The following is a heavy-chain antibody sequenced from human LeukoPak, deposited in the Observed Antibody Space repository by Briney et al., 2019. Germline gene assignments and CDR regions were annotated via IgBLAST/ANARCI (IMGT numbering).Heavy chain of an antibody. Sequence: ASVKVSCKASGYTFTNYYMHWVRQAPGQGLEWMGIINPSGSNTSYAQKFQGRVTMTRDTSTSTVYMELSSLRSEDTAVYYCARSGSSTSCRRDYWGQGTLVTVAS. CDR2: INPSGSNT. V-gene: IGHV1-46*01. CDR3: ARSGSSTSCRRDY. CDR1: GYTFTNYY. J-gene: IGHJ4*02. D-gene: IGHD2-2*01.